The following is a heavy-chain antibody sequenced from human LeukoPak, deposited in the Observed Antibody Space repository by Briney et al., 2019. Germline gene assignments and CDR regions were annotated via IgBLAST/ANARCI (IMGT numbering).Heavy chain of an antibody. J-gene: IGHJ4*02. V-gene: IGHV4-39*07. CDR2: TYHSGST. Sequence: SETLSLTCTVSGGSISSNYYYWGWTRQPAGKGLEWIGSTYHSGSTYYNPSLESRVTISLDTSRNQFSLKLTSVTAADTAVYYCARFQRLIMIVNGNWGQGTLVTVSS. D-gene: IGHD3-22*01. CDR1: GGSISSNYYY. CDR3: ARFQRLIMIVNGN.